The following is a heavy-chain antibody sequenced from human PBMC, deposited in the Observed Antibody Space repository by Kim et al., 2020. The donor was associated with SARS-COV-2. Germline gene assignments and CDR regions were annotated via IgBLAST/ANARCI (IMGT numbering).Heavy chain of an antibody. V-gene: IGHV3-23*01. CDR1: GFTFSSYA. J-gene: IGHJ4*02. CDR2: ISGSGGST. CDR3: AKGGAPGRWLLLSQQDYFDY. Sequence: GGSLRLSCAASGFTFSSYAMSWVRQAPGKGLEWVSAISGSGGSTYYADSVKGRFTISRDNSKNTLYLQMNSLRAEDTAVYYCAKGGAPGRWLLLSQQDYFDYWGQGTLVTVSS. D-gene: IGHD3-22*01.